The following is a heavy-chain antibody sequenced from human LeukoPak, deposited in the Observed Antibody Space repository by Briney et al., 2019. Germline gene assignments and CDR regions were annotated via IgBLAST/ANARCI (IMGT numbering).Heavy chain of an antibody. J-gene: IGHJ4*02. CDR1: GGSISSGGYY. D-gene: IGHD5-18*01. Sequence: SETLSLTCTVSGGSISSGGYYWSWIRQHPGTGLEWIGYIYYSGSTYYNPSLKSRVTISVDTSKNQFSLKLSPVTAADTAVYYCARGGSRRETAMVWDYWGRGTLVTVSS. CDR3: ARGGSRRETAMVWDY. CDR2: IYYSGST. V-gene: IGHV4-31*03.